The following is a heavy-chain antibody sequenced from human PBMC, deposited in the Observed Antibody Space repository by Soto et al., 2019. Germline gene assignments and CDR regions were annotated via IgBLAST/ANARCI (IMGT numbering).Heavy chain of an antibody. V-gene: IGHV1-18*01. CDR1: GYTFHNFG. CDR3: ANLRNSGYPTHFCDGMDV. CDR2: ISTYNDDS. Sequence: QVELEQSGVEVKKPGASVKVTCKASGYTFHNFGISWVRQAPGQGLEWMGWISTYNDDSNYAQKFQGRVTMTTDMSTSTATMEQRSLRPDDTAVYYCANLRNSGYPTHFCDGMDVWGQGTTVPVSS. D-gene: IGHD5-12*01. J-gene: IGHJ6*02.